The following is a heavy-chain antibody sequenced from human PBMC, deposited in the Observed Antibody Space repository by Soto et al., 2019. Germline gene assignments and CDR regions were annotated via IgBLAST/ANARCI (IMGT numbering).Heavy chain of an antibody. CDR1: GFTFNTYA. V-gene: IGHV3-23*01. J-gene: IGHJ1*01. CDR2: ISSSGGTT. CDR3: ATGPPVGLQYFQY. D-gene: IGHD1-26*01. Sequence: EVQLLESGGGLVQPGGSLRLSCAASGFTFNTYAMSWVRQAPGKGLEWVPAISSSGGTTYYADSVKGRFTNSRDNSKNPLYLRMKGLSDEDTAVYYCATGPPVGLQYFQYWGQGTLVTVSS.